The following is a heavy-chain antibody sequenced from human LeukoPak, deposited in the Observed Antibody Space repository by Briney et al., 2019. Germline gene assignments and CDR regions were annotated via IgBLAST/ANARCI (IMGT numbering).Heavy chain of an antibody. V-gene: IGHV3-7*03. CDR1: GFTFSTYW. Sequence: GGSLRLSCAASGFTFSTYWMSWVRQAPGKGLEWVANINRDGSERYYVDSVKGRFTISRDDAKSSLYLQMNSLRAEDTAVYYCARRNAMDVWGQGTTVIVFS. CDR3: ARRNAMDV. CDR2: INRDGSER. J-gene: IGHJ6*02.